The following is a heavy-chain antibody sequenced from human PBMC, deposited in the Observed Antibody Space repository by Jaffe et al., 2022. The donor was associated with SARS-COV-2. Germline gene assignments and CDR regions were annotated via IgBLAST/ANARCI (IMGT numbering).Heavy chain of an antibody. CDR3: AKGLVVVAATLLPTDY. CDR2: ISGSGGST. CDR1: GFTFSSYA. Sequence: EVQLLESGGGLVQPGGSLRLSCAASGFTFSSYAMSWVRQAPGKGLEWVSAISGSGGSTYYADSVKGRFTISRDNSKNTLYLQMNSLRAEDTAVYYCAKGLVVVAATLLPTDYWGQGTLVTVSS. J-gene: IGHJ4*02. D-gene: IGHD2-15*01. V-gene: IGHV3-23*01.